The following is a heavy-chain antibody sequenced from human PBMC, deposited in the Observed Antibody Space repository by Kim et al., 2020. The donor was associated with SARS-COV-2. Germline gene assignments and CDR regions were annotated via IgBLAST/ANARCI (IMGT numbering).Heavy chain of an antibody. Sequence: SETLSLTCAVYGGSFSGYYWSWIRQPPGKGLEWSGEINHSGSTNYNPSLKSRVTISVDTSKNQFSLKLSSVTAADTAVYYCARFRRSVAAAGPFDYWGQG. V-gene: IGHV4-34*01. D-gene: IGHD6-13*01. CDR3: ARFRRSVAAAGPFDY. J-gene: IGHJ4*02. CDR1: GGSFSGYY. CDR2: INHSGST.